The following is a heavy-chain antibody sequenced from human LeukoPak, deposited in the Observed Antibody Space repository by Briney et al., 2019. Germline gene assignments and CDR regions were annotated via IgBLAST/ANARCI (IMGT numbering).Heavy chain of an antibody. CDR3: AKDARGYDSSGYLDY. D-gene: IGHD3-22*01. V-gene: IGHV3-30*18. CDR1: GFTFSSYG. Sequence: GGSLRLSCAASGFTFSSYGMHWVRQAPGKGLEWVAVISYDGSNKYYADSVKGRFTISGDNSKNTLYLQMNSLRAEDTAVYYCAKDARGYDSSGYLDYWGQGTLVTVSS. CDR2: ISYDGSNK. J-gene: IGHJ4*02.